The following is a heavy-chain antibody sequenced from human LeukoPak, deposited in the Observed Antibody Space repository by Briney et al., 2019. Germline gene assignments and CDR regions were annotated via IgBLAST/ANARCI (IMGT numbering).Heavy chain of an antibody. CDR2: IKRDGGEK. V-gene: IGHV3-7*01. J-gene: IGHJ4*02. CDR1: TFTFTPGW. CDR3: ASLDTAHPSGVY. D-gene: IGHD5-18*01. Sequence: PGGSLGLSCEASTFTFTPGWMSWVRQAPGKGLEWVAMIKRDGGEKHYVDSVKGRFTISRDNAKKSLYLQMDSLRDEDTAVYYCASLDTAHPSGVYWGQGTLVTVSS.